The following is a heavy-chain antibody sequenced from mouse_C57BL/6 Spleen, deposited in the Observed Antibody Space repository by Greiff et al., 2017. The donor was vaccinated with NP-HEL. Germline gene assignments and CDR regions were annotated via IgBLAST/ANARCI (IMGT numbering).Heavy chain of an antibody. D-gene: IGHD1-1*01. Sequence: EVQVVESGGGLVKPGGSLKLSCAASGFTFSAYGMHWVRQAPEKGLEWVAYISSGSSTIYSADTVKGRFTISRDNAKNTLFLQMTSLRSEDTAMYYCARDYGSSPWFAYWGQGTLVTVSA. CDR2: ISSGSSTI. CDR3: ARDYGSSPWFAY. V-gene: IGHV5-17*01. J-gene: IGHJ3*01. CDR1: GFTFSAYG.